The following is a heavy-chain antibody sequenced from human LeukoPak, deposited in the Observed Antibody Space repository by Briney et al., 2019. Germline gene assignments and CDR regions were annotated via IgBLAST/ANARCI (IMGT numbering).Heavy chain of an antibody. V-gene: IGHV1-46*01. CDR3: ARDQEGFDY. CDR1: GYTFTSCG. CDR2: IYPRDGST. J-gene: IGHJ4*02. Sequence: ASVKVSCKASGYTFTSCGISWVRQAPGQGLEWMGMIYPRDGSTSYAQNFQGRVTVTRDTSTTTVHMELRGLRSEDTTVYYCARDQEGFDYWGQGTVVTVSS.